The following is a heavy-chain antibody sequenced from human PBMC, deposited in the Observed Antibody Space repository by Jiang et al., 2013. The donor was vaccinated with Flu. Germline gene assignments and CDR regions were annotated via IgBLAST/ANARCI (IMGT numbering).Heavy chain of an antibody. J-gene: IGHJ4*02. D-gene: IGHD1-26*01. CDR1: GYTFTSYS. CDR3: AKEGPGGSSDY. V-gene: IGHV1-18*01. Sequence: GAEVKKPGASVRVSCKASGYTFTSYSISWVRQAPGQGLEWMGWITTYNGYTDYAQKFQGRVTMTTDTSTRTAYMEMRSLRSDDTAVYYCAKEGPGGSSDYWGQGTLVTVSS. CDR2: ITTYNGYT.